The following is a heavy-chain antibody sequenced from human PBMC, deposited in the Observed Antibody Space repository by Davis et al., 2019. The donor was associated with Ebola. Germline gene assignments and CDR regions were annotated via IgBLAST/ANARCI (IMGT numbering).Heavy chain of an antibody. Sequence: SETLSLTCTVSGGAITSGSYYWSWIRQHPGKGLEWIGYIYYSGNTYYSPSLKSRVAISIDMSKNQFSLKLSSVTAADTAVYYCARRGYWFDPWGQGTLVTVSS. CDR1: GGAITSGSYY. V-gene: IGHV4-31*03. CDR3: ARRGYWFDP. J-gene: IGHJ5*02. CDR2: IYYSGNT.